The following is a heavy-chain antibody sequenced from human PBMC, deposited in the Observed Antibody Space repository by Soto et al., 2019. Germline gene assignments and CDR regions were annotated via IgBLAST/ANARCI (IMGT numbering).Heavy chain of an antibody. J-gene: IGHJ4*02. CDR1: GGGNLRDYR. D-gene: IGHD2-2*01. CDR2: IIPKLGSA. V-gene: IGHV1-69*13. CDR3: ARAEGYCSSTSCYVLFSDY. Sequence: ASVKVSCKASGGGNLRDYRTTWVRRAPGQGLEWMGGIIPKLGSANYAQKFQGRVTITADESTNSVYMELRSLRSDDTAVYYCARAEGYCSSTSCYVLFSDYWGQGTLVTVSS.